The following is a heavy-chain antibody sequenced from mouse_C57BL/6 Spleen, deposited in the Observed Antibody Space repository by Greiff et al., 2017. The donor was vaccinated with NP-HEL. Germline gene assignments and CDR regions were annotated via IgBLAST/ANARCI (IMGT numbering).Heavy chain of an antibody. V-gene: IGHV1-55*01. D-gene: IGHD4-1*01. CDR3: ARVLDYYAMDY. CDR1: GYTFTSYW. CDR2: IYPGSGST. J-gene: IGHJ4*01. Sequence: QVQLQQSGAELVKPGASVKMSCKASGYTFTSYWITWVKQRPGQGLEWIGDIYPGSGSTNYNEKFKSKATLTVDTSSSTAYMQLSSLTSEDSAVYYCARVLDYYAMDYWGQGTSVTVSS.